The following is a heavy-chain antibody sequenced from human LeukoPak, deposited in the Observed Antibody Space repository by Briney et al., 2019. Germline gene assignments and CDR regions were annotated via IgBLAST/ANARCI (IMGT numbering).Heavy chain of an antibody. CDR1: GFTFSDYY. D-gene: IGHD2-2*01. J-gene: IGHJ4*02. V-gene: IGHV3-11*05. CDR3: ARDLYCSSTSCYGPMGYYFDY. Sequence: KPGGSLILCCAASGFTFSDYYMSWIRQAPGKGLEWVSYISSSSSYTNYADSVKGRFTISRDNAKNSLYLKMNSLRAEDTAVYYCARDLYCSSTSCYGPMGYYFDYWGQGTLVTASS. CDR2: ISSSSSYT.